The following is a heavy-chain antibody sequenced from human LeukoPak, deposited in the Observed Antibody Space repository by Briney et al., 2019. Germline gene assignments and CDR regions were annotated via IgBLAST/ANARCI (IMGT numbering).Heavy chain of an antibody. CDR1: GFTFSSYG. CDR3: AKGYIAVALQFDY. CDR2: IWYDGSNK. D-gene: IGHD6-19*01. V-gene: IGHV3-33*06. J-gene: IGHJ4*02. Sequence: GGSLRLSCAASGFTFSSYGMHWVRQAPGKGLEWVAVIWYDGSNKYYADSVKGRFTISRDNSKNTLYLQMNSLRAEDTAVYYCAKGYIAVALQFDYWGQGTLVTVSS.